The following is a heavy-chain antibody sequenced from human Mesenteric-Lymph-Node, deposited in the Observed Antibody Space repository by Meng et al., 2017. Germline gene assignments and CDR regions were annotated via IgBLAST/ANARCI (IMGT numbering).Heavy chain of an antibody. CDR3: ARERSSGWYTFDY. CDR1: GGTFSSYE. D-gene: IGHD6-19*01. CDR2: IIPVFGTP. Sequence: QGRRVESGAGWKRPGSSVKVSCNASGGTFSSYEIRWVRQAPGQGLEWMGGIIPVFGTPNYAQKFQGRLSITADKSTSTVYMELSSLRSDDTAVYYCARERSSGWYTFDYWGQGTLVTVSS. J-gene: IGHJ4*02. V-gene: IGHV1-69*06.